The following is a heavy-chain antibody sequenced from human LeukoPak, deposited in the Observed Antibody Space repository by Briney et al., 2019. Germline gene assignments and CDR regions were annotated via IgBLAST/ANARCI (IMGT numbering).Heavy chain of an antibody. CDR3: ARDLWAVGAPSSY. D-gene: IGHD1-26*01. J-gene: IGHJ4*02. CDR2: ISPYNYNT. V-gene: IGHV1-18*01. CDR1: GYTFTTYG. Sequence: GASVKVSCKASGYTFTTYGINWVRQAPGQGLEWMGWISPYNYNTNYARNLQGRVTMTADTSTSTAYMEPRSLRSDDTAVYYCARDLWAVGAPSSYWGQGTLVTVSS.